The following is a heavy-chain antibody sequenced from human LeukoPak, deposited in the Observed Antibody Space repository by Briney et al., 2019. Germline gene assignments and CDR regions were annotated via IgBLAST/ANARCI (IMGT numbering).Heavy chain of an antibody. CDR1: GFTFSSYW. V-gene: IGHV3-7*01. CDR2: IKQDGSEK. D-gene: IGHD3-22*01. J-gene: IGHJ4*02. Sequence: GGSLRLSCAASGFTFSSYWMSWVSQAPGKGLEWVANIKQDGSEKYYVDSVKGRFTISRDNAKNSLYLQMNSLRAEDTAVYYCARVVETDYYDSSGYLDYWGQGTLVTVSS. CDR3: ARVVETDYYDSSGYLDY.